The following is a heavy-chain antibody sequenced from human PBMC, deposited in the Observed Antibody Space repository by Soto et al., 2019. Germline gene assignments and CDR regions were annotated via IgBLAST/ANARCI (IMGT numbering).Heavy chain of an antibody. D-gene: IGHD3-3*01. Sequence: PSETLSLTCAVYGGSFSGYYWSWIRQPPGKGLEWIGEINHSGSTNYNPSLKSRVTISVDTSKNQFSLKLSSVTAANTAVYYCARGLKYYDFWSGYSDNWFDPWGQGTLVTVSS. CDR2: INHSGST. J-gene: IGHJ5*02. CDR1: GGSFSGYY. V-gene: IGHV4-34*01. CDR3: ARGLKYYDFWSGYSDNWFDP.